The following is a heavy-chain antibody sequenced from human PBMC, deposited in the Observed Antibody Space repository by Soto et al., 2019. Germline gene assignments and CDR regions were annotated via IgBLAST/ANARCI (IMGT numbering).Heavy chain of an antibody. CDR1: GGSISSSNW. Sequence: QVQLQESGPGLVKPSGTLSLTCAVSGGSISSSNWWSWVRQPPGKGLEWIGEIYHSGSTNYNPSLKSRVNISVDKSKNQFSLKLSSVTAADTAVYYCARAPPLCWYGWGYFDYWGQGTLVTVSS. J-gene: IGHJ4*02. CDR3: ARAPPLCWYGWGYFDY. CDR2: IYHSGST. D-gene: IGHD2-8*02. V-gene: IGHV4-4*02.